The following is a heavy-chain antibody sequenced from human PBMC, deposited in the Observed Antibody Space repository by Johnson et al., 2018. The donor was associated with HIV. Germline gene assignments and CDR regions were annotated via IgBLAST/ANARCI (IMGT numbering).Heavy chain of an antibody. CDR3: ARDKGRGAFDL. Sequence: MQLVESGGGLVQPGGSLRLSCAASGFTFSSYEMNWVRQAPGKGLEWVSYISSSGNTIYYADSVKGRVTISRDNAKKSLYLQMNSLRAEDTAVYYCARDKGRGAFDLWGQGSMVTVSS. CDR1: GFTFSSYE. CDR2: ISSSGNTI. D-gene: IGHD3-10*01. J-gene: IGHJ3*01. V-gene: IGHV3-48*03.